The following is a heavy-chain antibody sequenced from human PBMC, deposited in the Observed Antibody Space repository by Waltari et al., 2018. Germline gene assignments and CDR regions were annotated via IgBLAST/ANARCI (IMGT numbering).Heavy chain of an antibody. CDR2: IIPILGIA. CDR3: ARDRIMITCGGVIVNLYYFDY. D-gene: IGHD3-16*02. V-gene: IGHV1-69*04. Sequence: QVQLVQSGAEVKKPGSSVKVSCKASGGTFSSYAISWVRQAPGQGLEWMGGIIPILGIANYAQKFQGRVTITADESTSTAYMELSSLRSEDTAVYYCARDRIMITCGGVIVNLYYFDYWGQGTLVTVSS. J-gene: IGHJ4*02. CDR1: GGTFSSYA.